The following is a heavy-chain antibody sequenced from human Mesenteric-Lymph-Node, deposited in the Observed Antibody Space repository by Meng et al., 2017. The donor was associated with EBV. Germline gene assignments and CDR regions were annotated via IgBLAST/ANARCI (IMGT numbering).Heavy chain of an antibody. D-gene: IGHD2-2*01. V-gene: IGHV4-30-4*01. CDR2: IYYSGTT. J-gene: IGHJ4*02. CDR3: AREIYCTSASCPFDY. Sequence: VHLQESGPELVKPSQTLSLTCTLSGGFISSGGYYWSWIRQSPGKGLEWIGYIYYSGTTYYNPSLQSRVSMSMDSSRNQFSLKLSSVTAADTAVYYCAREIYCTSASCPFDYWGQGTLVTVSS. CDR1: GGFISSGGYY.